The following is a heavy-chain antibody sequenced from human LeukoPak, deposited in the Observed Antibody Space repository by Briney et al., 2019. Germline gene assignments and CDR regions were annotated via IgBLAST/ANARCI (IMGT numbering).Heavy chain of an antibody. CDR1: GFTFSSYD. V-gene: IGHV3-13*01. D-gene: IGHD3-16*01. CDR2: IGTAGDT. CDR3: ARAKMVWGDYGMDV. Sequence: GGSLRLSCAASGFTFSSYDRHWVRQATGKGREGVSAIGTAGDTYYPGSGKGGCTISREKAKNSVYLQMNSLRAGDTAVSYCARAKMVWGDYGMDVWGQGTTVTVSS. J-gene: IGHJ6*02.